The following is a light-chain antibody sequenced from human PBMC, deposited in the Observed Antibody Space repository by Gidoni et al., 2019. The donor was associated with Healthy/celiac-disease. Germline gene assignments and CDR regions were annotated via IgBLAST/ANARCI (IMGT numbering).Light chain of an antibody. Sequence: DIQMTQSPSSLSASVGDRVTITCRASQSISSYLNWYQQKPGKAPKLLLYAASSLQSGVPSSFSGSGSGTAFTLPISSLQPEDFATYYCQQRYRPPTTFGQGTKLEIK. CDR2: AAS. CDR1: QSISSY. V-gene: IGKV1-39*01. J-gene: IGKJ5*01. CDR3: QQRYRPPTT.